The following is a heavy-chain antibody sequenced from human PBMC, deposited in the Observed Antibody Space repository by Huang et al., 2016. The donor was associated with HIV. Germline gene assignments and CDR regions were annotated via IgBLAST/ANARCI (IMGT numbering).Heavy chain of an antibody. J-gene: IGHJ3*02. V-gene: IGHV3-30*18. CDR1: GFTFSNYA. Sequence: QEHLVESGGGVVQPGTSLRLSCAASGFTFSNYAMHWVRQTPGKGVEWVAVMSYTGRNEYYADSVKGRFTISRDNSKNTLFLQMNSLGPEDTAIYYCAKDLKNQGAEWEVLFDAFDIWGQGTMVTVSS. D-gene: IGHD1-26*01. CDR3: AKDLKNQGAEWEVLFDAFDI. CDR2: MSYTGRNE.